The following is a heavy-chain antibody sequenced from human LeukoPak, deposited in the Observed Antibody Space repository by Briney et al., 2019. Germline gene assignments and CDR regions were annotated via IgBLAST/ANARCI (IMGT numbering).Heavy chain of an antibody. CDR2: IIPIFGTA. V-gene: IGHV1-69*05. J-gene: IGHJ1*01. D-gene: IGHD3-22*01. CDR1: GGTFSSYA. Sequence: GASVKVSCKASGGTFSSYAISWVRQAPGQGLEWMGRIIPIFGTANYAQKFQGRVTITTEESTSTAYMELSSLRSEDTAVYYCARHTNYDSSGYPFQHWGQGTLVTVSS. CDR3: ARHTNYDSSGYPFQH.